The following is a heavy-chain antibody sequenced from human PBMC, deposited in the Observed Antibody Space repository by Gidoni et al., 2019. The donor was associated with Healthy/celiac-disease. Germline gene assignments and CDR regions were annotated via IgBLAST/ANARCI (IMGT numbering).Heavy chain of an antibody. CDR3: ARSHYYYDSSGYYRLFDY. CDR2: IYSGGST. Sequence: EVQLVESGGGLVQPGGSLSLSCAASGFTVSSNYMSWVRQAPGKGLEWVSVIYSGGSTYYADSVKGRFTISRHNSKNTLYRQMNSLRAEDTAVYYCARSHYYYDSSGYYRLFDYWGQGTLVTVSS. CDR1: GFTVSSNY. V-gene: IGHV3-53*04. D-gene: IGHD3-22*01. J-gene: IGHJ4*02.